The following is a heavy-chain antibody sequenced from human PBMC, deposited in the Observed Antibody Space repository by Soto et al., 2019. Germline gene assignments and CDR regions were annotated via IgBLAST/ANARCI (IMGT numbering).Heavy chain of an antibody. CDR2: VFHNGRT. CDR1: GAYMINSYYY. V-gene: IGHV4-30-4*01. Sequence: QVQLQESGPGLVRPSQTLSLTCTVSGAYMINSYYYWSWVRQTPGKGLEWIGHVFHNGRTYYNPSLKGRVGILVDTSRNHFALNLNSMTVADAAVYYCARWVEVSLDYFDSWGQGIPVTVSS. D-gene: IGHD1-1*01. CDR3: ARWVEVSLDYFDS. J-gene: IGHJ4*02.